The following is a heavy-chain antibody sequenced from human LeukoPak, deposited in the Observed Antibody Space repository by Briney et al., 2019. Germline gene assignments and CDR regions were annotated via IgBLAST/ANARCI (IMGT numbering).Heavy chain of an antibody. Sequence: ASAKVSCKASGYTFTGYYMHWVRQAPGQGLEWMGWINPNSGGTNYAQKFQGRVTMTRDTSISTAYMELSRLRSDDTAVYYCARDLKRGYSQAAGYWGQGTLVTVSS. CDR2: INPNSGGT. D-gene: IGHD5-18*01. CDR3: ARDLKRGYSQAAGY. V-gene: IGHV1-2*02. CDR1: GYTFTGYY. J-gene: IGHJ4*02.